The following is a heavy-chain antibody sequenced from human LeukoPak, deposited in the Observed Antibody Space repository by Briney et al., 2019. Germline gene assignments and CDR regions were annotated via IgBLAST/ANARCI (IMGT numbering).Heavy chain of an antibody. Sequence: SVKVSCKASGGTFSSYAVSWVRQAPGQGLEWMGRIIPIFGTANYAQKFQGRVTITTDESTSTAYMELSSLRSEDTAVYYCARVRYSSGWYDYWGQGTLVTVSS. CDR1: GGTFSSYA. V-gene: IGHV1-69*05. CDR3: ARVRYSSGWYDY. D-gene: IGHD6-19*01. J-gene: IGHJ4*02. CDR2: IIPIFGTA.